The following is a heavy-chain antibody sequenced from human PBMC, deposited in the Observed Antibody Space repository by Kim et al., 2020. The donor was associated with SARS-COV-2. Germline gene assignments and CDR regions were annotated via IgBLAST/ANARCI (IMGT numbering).Heavy chain of an antibody. Sequence: GGSLRLSCAASGFTFDDYAMHWVRQAPGKGLEWVSLISGDGGSTYYADSVKGRFTISRDNSKNSLYLQMNSLRTEDTALYYCAKADGTHDILTGYYPVLGQHWGQGTLVTVSS. D-gene: IGHD3-9*01. V-gene: IGHV3-43*02. J-gene: IGHJ1*01. CDR1: GFTFDDYA. CDR2: ISGDGGST. CDR3: AKADGTHDILTGYYPVLGQH.